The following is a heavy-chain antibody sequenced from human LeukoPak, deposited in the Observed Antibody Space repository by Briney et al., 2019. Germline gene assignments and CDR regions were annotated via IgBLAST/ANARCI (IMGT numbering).Heavy chain of an antibody. CDR2: ITGTSGRT. CDR3: ARAVGSSWYYFDY. Sequence: GGSLRLSCEVSGITFSNFAMAWVRQAPGKGLEWVSLITGTSGRTYYAASVKGRFTISRDNAKNSLYLQMNSLRAEDTAVYYCARAVGSSWYYFDYWGQGTLVTVSS. V-gene: IGHV3-21*01. J-gene: IGHJ4*02. D-gene: IGHD6-13*01. CDR1: GITFSNFA.